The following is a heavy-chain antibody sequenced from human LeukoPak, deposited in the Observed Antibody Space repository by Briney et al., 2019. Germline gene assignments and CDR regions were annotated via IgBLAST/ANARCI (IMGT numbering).Heavy chain of an antibody. CDR2: IKQDGSEK. D-gene: IGHD6-13*01. V-gene: IGHV3-7*03. Sequence: GGSLRLSCAASGFSFSSYWMSWVRQAPGKGLEWVANIKQDGSEKYYVGSVKGRFTISRDNAKNSLFLQMDSLRVDDTAVYYCAGDERHGYRFNGLDVWGQGTTVTVSS. CDR1: GFSFSSYW. J-gene: IGHJ6*02. CDR3: AGDERHGYRFNGLDV.